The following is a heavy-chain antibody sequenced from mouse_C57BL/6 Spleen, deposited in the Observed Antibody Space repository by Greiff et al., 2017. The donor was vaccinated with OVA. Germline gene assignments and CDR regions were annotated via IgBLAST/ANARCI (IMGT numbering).Heavy chain of an antibody. Sequence: VKLQQPGAELVRPGTSVKLSCKASGYTFTSYWMHWVKQRPGQGLEWIGVIDPSDSYTNYNQKFKGKATLTVDTSSSTAYMQLSSLTSEDSAVYYCARGYGSSLYAMDYWGQGTSVTVSS. CDR3: ARGYGSSLYAMDY. D-gene: IGHD1-1*01. CDR1: GYTFTSYW. V-gene: IGHV1-59*01. CDR2: IDPSDSYT. J-gene: IGHJ4*01.